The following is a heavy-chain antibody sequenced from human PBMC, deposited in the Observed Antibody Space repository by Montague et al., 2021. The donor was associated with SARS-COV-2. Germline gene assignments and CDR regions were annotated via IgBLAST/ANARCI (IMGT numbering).Heavy chain of an antibody. V-gene: IGHV4-4*09. J-gene: IGHJ2*01. Sequence: SETLSLTCTVSGGSINDHYRCWSRQSPGKGLEWIGYISSNGKTNYNPSLKSRVILSADASRNEFSLTLDSVTAADTAAYFCSRRGDYDSAGYHWHLDLWGRGMLVTVSS. CDR1: GGSINDHY. CDR2: ISSNGKT. CDR3: SRRGDYDSAGYHWHLDL. D-gene: IGHD3-22*01.